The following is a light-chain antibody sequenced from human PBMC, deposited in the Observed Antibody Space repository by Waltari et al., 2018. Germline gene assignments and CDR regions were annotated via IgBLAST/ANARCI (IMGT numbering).Light chain of an antibody. CDR2: GAS. J-gene: IGKJ4*01. V-gene: IGKV3-15*01. CDR3: QQYNNWPLT. Sequence: EIVMTQSPATLSVSPGERPTLSCRASQSVSSNLAWYQQKPGHAPRLLIYGASTRATGIPARFSGSGSGSEFTLTFSSLQSEDFAVYCCQQYNNWPLTFGGGAKVEI. CDR1: QSVSSN.